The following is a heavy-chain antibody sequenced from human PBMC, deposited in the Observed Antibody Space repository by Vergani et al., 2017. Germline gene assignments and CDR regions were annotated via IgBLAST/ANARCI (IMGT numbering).Heavy chain of an antibody. V-gene: IGHV1-69*01. J-gene: IGHJ6*02. CDR1: GGTFGSYA. Sequence: QVQLVQSGAEVKKPGSSVKVYCKASGGTFGSYAISWVRQAPGQGLEWMGGIIPIFGTANYAQKFQGRVTITADESTSTAYMELSSLRSEDTAVYYCARGAPYSYGPPGYYGMDVWGQGTTVTVSS. D-gene: IGHD5-18*01. CDR2: IIPIFGTA. CDR3: ARGAPYSYGPPGYYGMDV.